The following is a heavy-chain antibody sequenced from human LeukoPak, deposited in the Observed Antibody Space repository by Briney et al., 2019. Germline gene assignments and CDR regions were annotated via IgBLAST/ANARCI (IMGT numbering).Heavy chain of an antibody. CDR2: IDSYNGNR. J-gene: IGHJ5*01. CDR3: ARDGLADTDWPGNWFDP. Sequence: ASVKVSCRTSGYTFTSYGISWVRQAPGQGLEWMGWIDSYNGNRRYAQKFQGRVTVTTDTSTSTAYMELRSLRSDDTAVYYCARDGLADTDWPGNWFDPWGQGTLVTVSS. V-gene: IGHV1-18*01. CDR1: GYTFTSYG. D-gene: IGHD3/OR15-3a*01.